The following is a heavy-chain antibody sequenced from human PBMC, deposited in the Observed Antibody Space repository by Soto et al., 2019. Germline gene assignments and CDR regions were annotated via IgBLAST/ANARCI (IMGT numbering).Heavy chain of an antibody. D-gene: IGHD1-26*01. J-gene: IGHJ3*02. V-gene: IGHV2-26*01. Sequence: SGPTLVNPTETLTLTCTVSGFSLSNARMGVSWIRQPPGKALEWLAHIFSNDEKSYSTSLKSRLTISKDTSKSQVVLTMTNMGPVDTATYYCARVGAASRDAFDIWGQGTMVTVSS. CDR2: IFSNDEK. CDR3: ARVGAASRDAFDI. CDR1: GFSLSNARMG.